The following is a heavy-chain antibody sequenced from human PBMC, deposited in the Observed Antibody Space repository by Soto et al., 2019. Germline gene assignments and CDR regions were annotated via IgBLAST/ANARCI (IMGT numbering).Heavy chain of an antibody. Sequence: EVQLLESGGGLVRPGGSLRLSCAASGFTFSSNAMYWVRQAPGKGLEWVSTISGDSRTTHYADSVKGRFAIARDNSKNTLFLQMSSLTADDTAVYYCAKDYLPFRDIWNDVGVDDWGQGNLVTVSS. V-gene: IGHV3-23*01. D-gene: IGHD1-1*01. CDR3: AKDYLPFRDIWNDVGVDD. J-gene: IGHJ4*02. CDR1: GFTFSSNA. CDR2: ISGDSRTT.